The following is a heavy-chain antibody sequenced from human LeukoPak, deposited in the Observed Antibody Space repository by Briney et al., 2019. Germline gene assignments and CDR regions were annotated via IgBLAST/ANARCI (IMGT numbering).Heavy chain of an antibody. J-gene: IGHJ4*02. V-gene: IGHV1-46*01. CDR2: INPSGGST. D-gene: IGHD2-2*01. CDR1: GYTFTSYY. Sequence: ASVKVSCKASGYTFTSYYMHWVRQAPGQGLEWMGIINPSGGSTSYAQKFQGRVTMTRDTSTSTVYMELSSLRSEDTAVYYCATIGYCSSTSCREGDYWGQGTLVTVSS. CDR3: ATIGYCSSTSCREGDY.